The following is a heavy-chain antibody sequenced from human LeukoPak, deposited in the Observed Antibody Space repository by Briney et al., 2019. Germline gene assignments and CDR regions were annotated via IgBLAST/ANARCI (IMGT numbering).Heavy chain of an antibody. CDR3: ARGGDYYDSSGYYYYFDY. J-gene: IGHJ4*02. CDR1: GGTFSSYA. D-gene: IGHD3-22*01. Sequence: SVKVSCKASGGTFSSYAISWVRQAPGQGLEWMGGIIPIFGTANYAQKFQGRVTITTDESTSTAYMELSSLRSEDTAVYYCARGGDYYDSSGYYYYFDYWGQGTLVTVSS. CDR2: IIPIFGTA. V-gene: IGHV1-69*05.